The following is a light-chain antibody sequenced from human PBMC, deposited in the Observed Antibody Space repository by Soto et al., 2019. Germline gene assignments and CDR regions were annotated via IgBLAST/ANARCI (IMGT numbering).Light chain of an antibody. V-gene: IGKV1-5*01. CDR2: DAS. CDR1: QSIGRW. CDR3: QQYNTYSPEST. J-gene: IGKJ1*01. Sequence: DIQMTQSPSTLSAFVGDRVTITCRASQSIGRWLAWYQQKPGKAPKLLIYDASSLESGVPSRFSGSGSGTEFTLTISSLQPYDFATYYCQQYNTYSPESTFGQGTKVEVK.